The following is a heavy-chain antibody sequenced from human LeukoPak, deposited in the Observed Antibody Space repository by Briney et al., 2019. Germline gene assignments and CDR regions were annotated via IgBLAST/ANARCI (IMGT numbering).Heavy chain of an antibody. CDR2: ISSSSSYI. V-gene: IGHV3-21*01. CDR3: ASGSGSSY. J-gene: IGHJ4*02. D-gene: IGHD3-10*01. Sequence: GGSLRLSCGASGFXFSSYSMNWVRQAPGKGLGWVSSISSSSSYIYYADSVKGRFTISRDNAKNSLYLQMNSLRAEDTAVYYCASGSGSSYWGQGTLVTVSS. CDR1: GFXFSSYS.